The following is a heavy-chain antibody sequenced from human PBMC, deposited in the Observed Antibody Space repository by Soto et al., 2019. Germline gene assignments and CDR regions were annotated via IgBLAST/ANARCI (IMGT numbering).Heavy chain of an antibody. V-gene: IGHV4-34*01. D-gene: IGHD2-15*01. J-gene: IGHJ4*02. Sequence: SETLSLTCAIYGGSFSGYYWSWLRQPPGKGLEWIGEINHSGSTNYNPSLKSRVTISADTSKNQFSLKLSSVTAADTAVYYCARYFPDGCSGAACYQDYWGQGTLVTSPQ. CDR2: INHSGST. CDR1: GGSFSGYY. CDR3: ARYFPDGCSGAACYQDY.